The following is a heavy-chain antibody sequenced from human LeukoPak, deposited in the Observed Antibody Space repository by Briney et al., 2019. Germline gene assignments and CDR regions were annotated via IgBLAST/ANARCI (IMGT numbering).Heavy chain of an antibody. CDR1: GFTFGTYA. D-gene: IGHD3-10*01. Sequence: GGSLRLSCAASGFTFGTYAMNWVRQAPGKGLEWVSSIRSSTSYIYYADSVKGRFTISRDNAKNSLYLQMNSLRAEDTAVYYCARDLLYYYYYMDVWGKGTTVTVSS. CDR2: IRSSTSYI. J-gene: IGHJ6*03. V-gene: IGHV3-21*01. CDR3: ARDLLYYYYYMDV.